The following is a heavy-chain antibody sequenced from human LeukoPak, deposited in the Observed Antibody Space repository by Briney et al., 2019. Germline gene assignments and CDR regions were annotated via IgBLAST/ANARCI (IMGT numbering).Heavy chain of an antibody. Sequence: GGSLRLSCAASGFTFANYAMSWVRQAPGKGLEWVSTLSHSGGDTYYADSVKGRFTISRDNSKNTLYLQMNSLRAEDTAVYYCARSNTAMAFFDYWGQGTLVTVSS. V-gene: IGHV3-23*01. CDR3: ARSNTAMAFFDY. D-gene: IGHD5-18*01. CDR2: LSHSGGDT. J-gene: IGHJ4*02. CDR1: GFTFANYA.